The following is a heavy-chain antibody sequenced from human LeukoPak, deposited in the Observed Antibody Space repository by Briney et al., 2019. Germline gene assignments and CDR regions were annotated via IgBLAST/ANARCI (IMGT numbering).Heavy chain of an antibody. CDR3: ARSAPVYFDY. CDR2: INPNSGAT. CDR1: GYXFTGYY. V-gene: IGHV1-2*02. J-gene: IGHJ4*02. Sequence: GASVKVSCKASGYXFTGYYVHWMRQAPGQGLQWVGWINPNSGATKYAEKFQGRVIMTRDTSISTAYMELSRLRSDDTAVYYCARSAPVYFDYWGQGTLVTVSS. D-gene: IGHD2-2*01.